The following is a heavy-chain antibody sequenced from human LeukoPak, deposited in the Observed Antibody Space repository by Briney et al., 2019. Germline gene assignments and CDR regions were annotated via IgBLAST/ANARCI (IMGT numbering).Heavy chain of an antibody. V-gene: IGHV1-18*01. J-gene: IGHJ4*02. Sequence: ASVRVSCKASGYTFISYGINWVRQAPGQGLEWMGWISPYNGNTNYPQKFQGRVTMTTDTSTSTTSMELKSLGSDDTAVYYCTKEASEGSRFSYGYFHEWGQGTPVTVSS. CDR3: TKEASEGSRFSYGYFHE. CDR1: GYTFISYG. CDR2: ISPYNGNT. D-gene: IGHD5-18*01.